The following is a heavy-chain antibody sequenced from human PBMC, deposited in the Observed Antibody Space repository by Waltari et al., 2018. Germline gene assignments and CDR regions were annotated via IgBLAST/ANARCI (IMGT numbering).Heavy chain of an antibody. CDR3: VRDGWNTPGDN. Sequence: QVQLQESGPGLVKPSQPLSLTCTFYGSSISSSGSYWGWIRQSAGKGLEWIGRSYFSATTAYNPSLRSRATISVDTSNTQFSLDLKSVTAADTAVYFCVRDGWNTPGDNWGPGALVTVSS. J-gene: IGHJ4*02. V-gene: IGHV4-61*02. CDR1: GSSISSSGSY. D-gene: IGHD2-15*01. CDR2: SYFSATT.